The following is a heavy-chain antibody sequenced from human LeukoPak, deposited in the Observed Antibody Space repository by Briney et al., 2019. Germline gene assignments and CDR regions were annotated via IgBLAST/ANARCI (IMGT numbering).Heavy chain of an antibody. CDR2: IYPGVSDT. V-gene: IGHV5-51*01. CDR3: ARARNAYYYDSSGYTNRGYFDY. J-gene: IGHJ4*02. CDR1: GYSFTSYW. Sequence: GESLKISCKGSGYSFTSYWIGWVRQMPGKGLEWMGIIYPGVSDTRYSPSFQGQVTISADKSISTAYLQWSSLKASDTAMYYCARARNAYYYDSSGYTNRGYFDYWGRGTLVTVSS. D-gene: IGHD3-22*01.